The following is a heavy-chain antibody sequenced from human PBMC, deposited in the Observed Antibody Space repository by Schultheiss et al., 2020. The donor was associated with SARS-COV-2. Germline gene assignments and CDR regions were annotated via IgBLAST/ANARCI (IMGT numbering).Heavy chain of an antibody. Sequence: GGSLRLSCAASGFTFSSYGMHWVRQAPGKGLEWVAVIWYDGSNKYYADSVKGRFTISRDNSKNTLYLQMNSLKTEDTAVYYCTTDPLYHIVVVPAAVINRDAFDIWGQGTMVTVSS. CDR1: GFTFSSYG. D-gene: IGHD2-2*01. J-gene: IGHJ3*02. V-gene: IGHV3-33*01. CDR3: TTDPLYHIVVVPAAVINRDAFDI. CDR2: IWYDGSNK.